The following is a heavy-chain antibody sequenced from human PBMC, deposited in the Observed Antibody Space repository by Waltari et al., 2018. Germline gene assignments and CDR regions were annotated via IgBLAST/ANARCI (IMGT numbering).Heavy chain of an antibody. CDR1: GDSVSIASW. CDR3: ARDRGRGLYLDT. Sequence: QLQLQESGPGLVKPSGTLSLNSTVSGDSVSIASWWSWVRQSPQKGLEWIGQVVPSGRTNYGPSFASRVTVSVDTSNNLFSLTMTSATAADTAIYFCARDRGRGLYLDTWGPGTLVTVSP. V-gene: IGHV4-4*02. D-gene: IGHD2-15*01. J-gene: IGHJ1*01. CDR2: VVPSGRT.